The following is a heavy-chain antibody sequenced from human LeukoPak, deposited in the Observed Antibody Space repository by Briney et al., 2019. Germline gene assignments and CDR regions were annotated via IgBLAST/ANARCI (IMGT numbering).Heavy chain of an antibody. CDR3: AKDAGGLVVVPAMD. V-gene: IGHV3-9*01. CDR1: GFTFDDYA. Sequence: PGRSLRLSCAASGFTFDDYAMHWVQQAPGKGLEWVSGISWNSGNIGYADSVKGRFTISRDNAKNSLYLQMNSLRAEDTALYYCAKDAGGLVVVPAMDWGQGTLVTVSS. D-gene: IGHD2-2*01. J-gene: IGHJ4*02. CDR2: ISWNSGNI.